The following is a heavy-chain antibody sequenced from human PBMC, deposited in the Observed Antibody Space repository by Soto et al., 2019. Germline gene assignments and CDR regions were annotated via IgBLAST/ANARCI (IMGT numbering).Heavy chain of an antibody. CDR1: GGSISSGGYY. D-gene: IGHD5-18*01. CDR3: ARGRGYSYVVALYDFDY. Sequence: QVQLQESGPGLVKPSQTLSLTCTVSGGSISSGGYYWSWIRQHPRKGLEWIGYIYYSGSTYYNPSIKSRITISVDTSKNQFSLKLSSVTAADTAVYYCARGRGYSYVVALYDFDYWGQATLVTVSS. V-gene: IGHV4-31*03. J-gene: IGHJ4*02. CDR2: IYYSGST.